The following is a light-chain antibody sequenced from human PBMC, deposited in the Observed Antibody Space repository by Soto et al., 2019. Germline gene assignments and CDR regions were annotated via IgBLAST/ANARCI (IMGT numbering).Light chain of an antibody. V-gene: IGLV1-51*01. J-gene: IGLJ2*01. CDR3: ATWDSSLIAGV. CDR2: DNN. CDR1: SSNIGNNF. Sequence: QSVLTQPPSVSAAPGQKVTISCSGSSSNIGNNFVSWYQHLPGTAPKLLIYDNNNRPSGIPDRFSGTKSDTSATLGITGLQPGDEAHYYCATWDSSLIAGVFGGGTKVTVL.